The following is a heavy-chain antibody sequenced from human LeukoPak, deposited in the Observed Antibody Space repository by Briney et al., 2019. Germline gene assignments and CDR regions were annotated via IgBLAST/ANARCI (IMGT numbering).Heavy chain of an antibody. Sequence: SETLSLTCSVSGDSISSSSSYWGWIRQPPGKGLEWIGSIYYSGSTYYNTSLKSRVTISVDTSKNQFSLKLRSVTAADTAVYYCVRSVRRGFNFDKWGQGTQVIVSS. CDR2: IYYSGST. D-gene: IGHD5-12*01. J-gene: IGHJ4*02. V-gene: IGHV4-39*01. CDR1: GDSISSSSSY. CDR3: VRSVRRGFNFDK.